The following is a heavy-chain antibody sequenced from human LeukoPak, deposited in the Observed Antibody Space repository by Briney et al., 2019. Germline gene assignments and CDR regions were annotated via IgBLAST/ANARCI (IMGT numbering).Heavy chain of an antibody. D-gene: IGHD6-6*01. CDR1: GFTFSSCS. Sequence: GGSLRLSCAASGFTFSSCSMNWVRQAPGKGLEWVSSISSSSSCIYYADSVKGRFTISRDNAKSSLFLQMNSLRAEDTAVYYCARETGSSPYYYYMDVWGKGPRSPSP. J-gene: IGHJ6*03. CDR2: ISSSSSCI. CDR3: ARETGSSPYYYYMDV. V-gene: IGHV3-21*01.